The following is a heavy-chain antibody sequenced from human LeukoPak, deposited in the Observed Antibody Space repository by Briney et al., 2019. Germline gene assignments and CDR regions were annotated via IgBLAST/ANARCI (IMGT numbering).Heavy chain of an antibody. V-gene: IGHV3-21*01. D-gene: IGHD1-20*01. CDR2: ISSSSSYI. CDR1: GFTFSSYS. Sequence: PGGSLRLSCAVSGFTFSSYSMNWVRQAPGKGLEWDSSISSSSSYIYYADSVKGRFTISRDNAKNSLYLQMNSLRAEDTAVYYRARVGGYNWNYIDYWGQGTLVTVSS. J-gene: IGHJ4*02. CDR3: ARVGGYNWNYIDY.